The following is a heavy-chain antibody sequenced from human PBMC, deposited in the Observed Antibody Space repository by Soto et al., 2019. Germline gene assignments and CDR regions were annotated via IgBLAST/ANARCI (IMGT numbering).Heavy chain of an antibody. D-gene: IGHD2-2*01. CDR1: GYTFTSYG. J-gene: IGHJ5*02. Sequence: GASVKVSCKASGYTFTSYGISWVRQAPGQGLEWMEWISSYNGNTNYAQKVQGRVTMTTDTSTSTTYMELRSLRSDDTAVYYCARGPRYCSSTSCFSGVTWFDPWGQGTLVTVSS. CDR3: ARGPRYCSSTSCFSGVTWFDP. CDR2: ISSYNGNT. V-gene: IGHV1-18*04.